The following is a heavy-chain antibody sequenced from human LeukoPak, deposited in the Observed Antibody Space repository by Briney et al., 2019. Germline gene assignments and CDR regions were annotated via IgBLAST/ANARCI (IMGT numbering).Heavy chain of an antibody. Sequence: ASVKVSCKASGYTFTSYGISWVRQAPGQGLEWMGWISAYNGNTNYAQKLQGRVTMTTDTSTSTAYMELRSPRSDDTAVYYCARDTDLTGTLDYWGQGTLVTVSS. V-gene: IGHV1-18*01. CDR3: ARDTDLTGTLDY. J-gene: IGHJ4*02. CDR2: ISAYNGNT. D-gene: IGHD1-7*01. CDR1: GYTFTSYG.